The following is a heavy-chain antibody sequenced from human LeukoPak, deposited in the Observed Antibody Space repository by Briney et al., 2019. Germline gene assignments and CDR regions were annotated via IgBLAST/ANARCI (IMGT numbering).Heavy chain of an antibody. V-gene: IGHV1-24*01. D-gene: IGHD3-16*02. CDR2: FDPEDGET. CDR1: GYTLTELS. J-gene: IGHJ4*02. Sequence: GASVKVSCKVSGYTLTELSMHWVRQAPGKGLEWMGGFDPEDGETIYAQKFQGRVTMTEDTSTDTAYMELSSLRSEDTAVYYCATRIMITFGGVIAHDYWGQGTLVTVSS. CDR3: ATRIMITFGGVIAHDY.